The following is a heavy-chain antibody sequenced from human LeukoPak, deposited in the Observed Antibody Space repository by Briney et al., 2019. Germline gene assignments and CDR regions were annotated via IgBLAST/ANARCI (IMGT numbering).Heavy chain of an antibody. D-gene: IGHD5-18*01. V-gene: IGHV3-23*01. CDR3: AKDLQAMVDAFDI. J-gene: IGHJ3*02. CDR2: IASSGLNT. Sequence: GGSLRLSCAASGFMFRDAAMTWVRQAPGKGLEWVSLIASSGLNTYYADSVRGRFTISRDNSKNTLYLQMNSLRAEDTAVYYCAKDLQAMVDAFDIWGQGTMVTVSS. CDR1: GFMFRDAA.